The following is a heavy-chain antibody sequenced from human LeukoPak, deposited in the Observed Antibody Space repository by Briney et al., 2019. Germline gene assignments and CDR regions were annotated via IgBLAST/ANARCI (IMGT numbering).Heavy chain of an antibody. CDR2: IIPIFGTA. CDR3: ARGRQQLALYYFDY. V-gene: IGHV1-69*13. CDR1: GGTFSSYA. J-gene: IGHJ4*02. D-gene: IGHD6-13*01. Sequence: SVKVSCKASGGTFSSYAISWVRQAPGQGLEWMGGIIPIFGTANYAQKFQGRVTFTADESTSTAYMELSSLRSEDTAVYYCARGRQQLALYYFDYWGQGTLVTVSS.